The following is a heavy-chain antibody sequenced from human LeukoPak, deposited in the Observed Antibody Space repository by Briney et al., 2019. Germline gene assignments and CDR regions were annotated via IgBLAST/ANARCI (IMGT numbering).Heavy chain of an antibody. J-gene: IGHJ6*02. CDR1: GGSFSGYY. D-gene: IGHD2-15*01. CDR3: ARGKGAGWYTAHYYYGMDV. CDR2: INHSGST. V-gene: IGHV4-34*01. Sequence: SETLSLTCAVYGGSFSGYYWSWIRQPPGKGLEWIGEINHSGSTNYNPSLKSRVTISVDTSKNQFSLKLSSVTAADTAVYYCARGKGAGWYTAHYYYGMDVWGQGTTVTVSS.